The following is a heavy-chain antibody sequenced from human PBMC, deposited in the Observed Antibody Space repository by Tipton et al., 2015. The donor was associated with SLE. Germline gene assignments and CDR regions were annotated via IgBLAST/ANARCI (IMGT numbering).Heavy chain of an antibody. D-gene: IGHD6-19*01. J-gene: IGHJ5*02. V-gene: IGHV3-21*01. CDR2: ISSSSSYI. CDR1: GFTFSRCS. Sequence: GSLRLSCAASGFTFSRCSMNWVRQAPGKGLEWVSSISSSSSYIYYADSVKGRFTISRDNAKNSLYLQMNSLRAEDTAVYYCASGGSGWGFDPWGQGTLVTVSS. CDR3: ASGGSGWGFDP.